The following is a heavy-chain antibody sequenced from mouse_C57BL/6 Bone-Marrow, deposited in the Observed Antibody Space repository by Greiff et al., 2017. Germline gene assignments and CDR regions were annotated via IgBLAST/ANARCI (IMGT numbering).Heavy chain of an antibody. Sequence: QVHVKQSGAELVKPGASVKLSCKASGYTFTSYWMHWVKQRPGQGLEWIGMIHPNSGSTNYNEKFKSKATLTVAKSSSTAYMQLSSLTSDDSAVYYCARPDYDVWYFDVGGTGTTVTVSS. J-gene: IGHJ1*03. CDR2: IHPNSGST. CDR3: ARPDYDVWYFDV. V-gene: IGHV1-64*01. D-gene: IGHD2-4*01. CDR1: GYTFTSYW.